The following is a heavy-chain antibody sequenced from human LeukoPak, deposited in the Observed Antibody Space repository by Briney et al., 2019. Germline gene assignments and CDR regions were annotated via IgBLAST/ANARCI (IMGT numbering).Heavy chain of an antibody. V-gene: IGHV4-59*01. CDR2: IYYSGST. CDR1: GGSISSDY. CDR3: ARGHLTETYKIDY. D-gene: IGHD1-20*01. J-gene: IGHJ4*02. Sequence: SETLSLTCTVSGGSISSDYWSWIRQPPGKGLEYIGYIYYSGSTNYNPSLKGRVTISVDTSKNQFSLKLSSVTAADTAVYYCARGHLTETYKIDYWGQGTLVTVSS.